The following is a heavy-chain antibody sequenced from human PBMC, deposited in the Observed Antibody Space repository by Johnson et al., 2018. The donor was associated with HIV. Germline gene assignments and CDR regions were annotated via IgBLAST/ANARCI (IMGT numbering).Heavy chain of an antibody. J-gene: IGHJ3*02. CDR3: AKEVPVYSYGYYDAFDI. Sequence: VQLVESGGGVVQPGGSLRLSCAASGFTFSSYGMHWVRQAPGKGLEWVAFIRYDGSNKYSADPAKGPFTISRDNSKNTLDLQMNSLRAEDTAVYYCAKEVPVYSYGYYDAFDIWGQGTMVTVSS. D-gene: IGHD5-18*01. V-gene: IGHV3-30*02. CDR1: GFTFSSYG. CDR2: IRYDGSNK.